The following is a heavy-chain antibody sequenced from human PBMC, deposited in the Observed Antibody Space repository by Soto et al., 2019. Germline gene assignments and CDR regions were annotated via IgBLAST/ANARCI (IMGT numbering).Heavy chain of an antibody. CDR3: ARVGYCSNGVCYPLDP. J-gene: IGHJ5*02. D-gene: IGHD2-8*01. V-gene: IGHV4-59*01. CDR1: GGSISSYY. Sequence: SETLSLTCTVSGGSISSYYWSWIRQPSGKGLEWIGYLYYSGSTNYNPSLKSRVTISVDTSKNQFSLKLSSVTAADTAVYYCARVGYCSNGVCYPLDPWGQGTLVTVS. CDR2: LYYSGST.